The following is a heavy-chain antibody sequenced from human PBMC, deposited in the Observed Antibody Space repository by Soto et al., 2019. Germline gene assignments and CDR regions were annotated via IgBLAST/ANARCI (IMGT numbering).Heavy chain of an antibody. Sequence: PGGSLRLSCAASGFTFSSYAMSWVRQAPGKGLEWVSAISGSGGSTYYADSVKGRFTISRDNSKNTLYLQMNSLRAEDTAVYYCVKSIEGYGSGSVFYCGMVVWGKGRTVTASS. CDR1: GFTFSSYA. V-gene: IGHV3-23*01. CDR3: VKSIEGYGSGSVFYCGMVV. J-gene: IGHJ6*04. D-gene: IGHD3-10*01. CDR2: ISGSGGST.